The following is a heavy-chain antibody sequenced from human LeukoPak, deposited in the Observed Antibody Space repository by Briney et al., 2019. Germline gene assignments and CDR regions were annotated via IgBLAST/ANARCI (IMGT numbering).Heavy chain of an antibody. CDR1: GWSFIGYY. J-gene: IGHJ5*02. CDR3: ARVGRRYCSSTSCYPGWFDP. V-gene: IGHV4-34*01. Sequence: KPSETLSLTCAVYGWSFIGYYWSWIRQPPGKGLEWIREINHSGSTNYNPSLKSRVTISVDTSKNQFSLKLSSVTAADTAVYYCARVGRRYCSSTSCYPGWFDPWGQATLATVSS. CDR2: INHSGST. D-gene: IGHD2-2*01.